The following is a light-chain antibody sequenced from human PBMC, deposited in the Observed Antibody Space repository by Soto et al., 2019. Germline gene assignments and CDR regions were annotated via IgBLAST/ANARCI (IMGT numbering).Light chain of an antibody. J-gene: IGKJ2*01. CDR1: ESISSY. CDR3: QQSSTIPRT. Sequence: DIQMTQSPSSLSASVGDRVTITCRASESISSYLNWYQQIPGKAPKLLIYAASSLQSGVPSRFSGSGSATEFTLTISSLQPEDFASYYCQQSSTIPRTFGQGTKLEIK. CDR2: AAS. V-gene: IGKV1-39*01.